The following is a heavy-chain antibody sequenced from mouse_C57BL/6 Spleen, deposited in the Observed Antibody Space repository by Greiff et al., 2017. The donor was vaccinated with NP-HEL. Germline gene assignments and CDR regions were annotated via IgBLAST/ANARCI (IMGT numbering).Heavy chain of an antibody. V-gene: IGHV5-15*01. D-gene: IGHD2-3*01. CDR3: AGLLDGYFAY. CDR1: GFTFSDYG. CDR2: ISNLAYSI. Sequence: EVKVVESGGGLVQPGGSLKLSCAASGFTFSDYGMAWVRQAPRKGPEWVAFISNLAYSIYYADPVTGRFTISRENAKNTLYLEMSSLRSEDTAMYYCAGLLDGYFAYWGQGTLVTVSA. J-gene: IGHJ3*01.